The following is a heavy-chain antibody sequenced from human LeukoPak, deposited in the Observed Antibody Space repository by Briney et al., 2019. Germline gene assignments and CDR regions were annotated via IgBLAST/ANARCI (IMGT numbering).Heavy chain of an antibody. D-gene: IGHD3-10*01. CDR3: GGGLVRGPRDL. CDR2: INQDGSEK. J-gene: IGHJ4*02. Sequence: GGSLRLSCAASGFTLSSYWMSWVRQAPGKGLEWVANINQDGSEKFYVDSVKGRFTISRANAKDSLYLQMTSLRAETTAVYYCGGGLVRGPRDLWGEGTLVTVSS. CDR1: GFTLSSYW. V-gene: IGHV3-7*01.